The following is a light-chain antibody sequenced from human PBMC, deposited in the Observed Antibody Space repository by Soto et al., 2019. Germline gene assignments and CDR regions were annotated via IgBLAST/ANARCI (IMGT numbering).Light chain of an antibody. Sequence: EIVVTQSPATLSVSPGERATLSCRASQSVSSNLAWYQQKPGQAPRLLIYGASTRATGIPARFSASGSGTEFTLTISSLQSEDFALYYCQQYNNWPRTFGQGTKVEIK. J-gene: IGKJ1*01. CDR1: QSVSSN. CDR3: QQYNNWPRT. V-gene: IGKV3-15*01. CDR2: GAS.